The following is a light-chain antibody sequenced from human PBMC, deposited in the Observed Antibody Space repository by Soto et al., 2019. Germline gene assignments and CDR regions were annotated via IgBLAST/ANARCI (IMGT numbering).Light chain of an antibody. J-gene: IGLJ2*01. CDR1: RSDIGASIY. Sequence: QSALTQPASVSGSPGQSITISFTGTRSDIGASIYVSWFQQYPGEAPKCVIYDVNNRPSGVSNRFSGSKSGSTASLTISGLQAEDEAVYYCTSYTTSNTLALGGGTKLTVL. CDR3: TSYTTSNTLA. CDR2: DVN. V-gene: IGLV2-14*01.